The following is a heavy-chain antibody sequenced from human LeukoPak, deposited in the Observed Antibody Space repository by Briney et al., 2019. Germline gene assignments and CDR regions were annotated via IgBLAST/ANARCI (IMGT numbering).Heavy chain of an antibody. J-gene: IGHJ4*02. CDR3: ARTYYDFWSGYQPTYFDY. D-gene: IGHD3-3*01. Sequence: SETLSLTCAVYGGSFSGYYWSWIRQPPGKGLEWIGEINHSGSTNYNPSLKSRVTISVDTSKNQFSLKLSSVTAADTAVYYCARTYYDFWSGYQPTYFDYWGQGTLVTVSS. CDR1: GGSFSGYY. V-gene: IGHV4-34*01. CDR2: INHSGST.